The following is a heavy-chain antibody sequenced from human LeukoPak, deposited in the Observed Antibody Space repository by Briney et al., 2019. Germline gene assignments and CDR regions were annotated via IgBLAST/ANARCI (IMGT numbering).Heavy chain of an antibody. CDR1: GFTFSDYY. Sequence: GGSLRLSCAASGFTFSDYYMSWIRQAPGKGLEWVSYISSSGSTIYYADSVKGRFTISRDNAKNSLYLQMNSLRAEDTAVYYCANLVVPLYYFDYWGQGTLVTVSS. CDR2: ISSSGSTI. D-gene: IGHD2-15*01. J-gene: IGHJ4*02. CDR3: ANLVVPLYYFDY. V-gene: IGHV3-11*01.